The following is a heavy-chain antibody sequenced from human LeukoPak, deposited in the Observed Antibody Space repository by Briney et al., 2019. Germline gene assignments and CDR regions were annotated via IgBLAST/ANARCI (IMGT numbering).Heavy chain of an antibody. Sequence: ASVKVSCKASGYTFISYDIVWLRQATGQGLEWMGYMNPKSGNTDYVQNFQGRVTMTRDTSITTAYMELSGLRSEDTAVYYCAKKIASARLGVRFYYMDVWGEGTTVTISS. J-gene: IGHJ6*03. V-gene: IGHV1-8*01. CDR1: GYTFISYD. CDR3: AKKIASARLGVRFYYMDV. CDR2: MNPKSGNT. D-gene: IGHD2-8*01.